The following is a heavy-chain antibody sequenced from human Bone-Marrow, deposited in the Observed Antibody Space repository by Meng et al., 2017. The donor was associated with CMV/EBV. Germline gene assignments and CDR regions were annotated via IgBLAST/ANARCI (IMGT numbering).Heavy chain of an antibody. CDR3: AKDALEYSSSAVNMDV. V-gene: IGHV3-30*02. Sequence: GESLRLSCVASGFTFSSYGMHWVRQAPGKGLEWVAFIRYDGSNKYYADSVKGRFTISRDNSKNTLYLQMNSLRAEDTAVYYCAKDALEYSSSAVNMDVWGQGTTVTVSS. CDR2: IRYDGSNK. D-gene: IGHD6-6*01. CDR1: GFTFSSYG. J-gene: IGHJ6*02.